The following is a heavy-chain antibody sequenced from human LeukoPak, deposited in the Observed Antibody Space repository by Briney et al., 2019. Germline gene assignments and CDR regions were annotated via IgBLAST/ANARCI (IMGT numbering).Heavy chain of an antibody. Sequence: PSETLSLTCTVSGGSISGSSYYWGWIRQPPGKGLEWIGSIFYSGSTFYNLSLKSRVTISVDTSKNQFSLKQSSVTGGDTALYYCARHTTSWQFFGYWGQGTLVTVSS. CDR2: IFYSGST. V-gene: IGHV4-39*01. D-gene: IGHD2-2*01. CDR1: GGSISGSSYY. J-gene: IGHJ4*02. CDR3: ARHTTSWQFFGY.